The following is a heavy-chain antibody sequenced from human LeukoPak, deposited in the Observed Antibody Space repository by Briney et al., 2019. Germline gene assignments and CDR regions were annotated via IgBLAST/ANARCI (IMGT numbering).Heavy chain of an antibody. CDR1: GGSFSGYY. J-gene: IGHJ3*02. CDR3: ARESTFDI. Sequence: SETLSLTCAVYGGSFSGYYWSWIRQPPGKGLEWIGEINHSGSTNYNPSLKSRVTISIDTSKNQFPLKLSSVTAADTAVYYCARESTFDIWGQGTMVTVSS. CDR2: INHSGST. V-gene: IGHV4-34*01.